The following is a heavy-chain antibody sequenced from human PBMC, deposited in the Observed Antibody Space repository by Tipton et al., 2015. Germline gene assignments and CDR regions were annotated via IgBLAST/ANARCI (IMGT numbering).Heavy chain of an antibody. CDR3: ACQDYDSLTRDYQTVDY. CDR1: GGSISSTNW. J-gene: IGHJ4*02. Sequence: SGGSISSTNWWTWVRQPPGKGLEWIGEISQSGNTNYNPSLKSRVTMSRDTSKNQFPLKLTSVTAADTAVYYCACQDYDSLTRDYQTVDYWGQGTLVTVSS. CDR2: ISQSGNT. V-gene: IGHV4-4*02. D-gene: IGHD3-9*01.